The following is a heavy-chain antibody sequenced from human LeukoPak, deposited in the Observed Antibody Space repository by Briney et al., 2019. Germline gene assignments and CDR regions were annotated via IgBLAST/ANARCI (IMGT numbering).Heavy chain of an antibody. D-gene: IGHD5-24*01. CDR2: INHSGST. J-gene: IGHJ4*02. Sequence: SETLSLTCAVYGGSFSGYYWSWIRQPPGKGLEWIGEINHSGSTNYNPSLKSRVTISVDTSKDQFSLKLSSVTAADTAVYYCASVQRRDGYNRPLDYWGRGTLVTVSS. V-gene: IGHV4-34*01. CDR3: ASVQRRDGYNRPLDY. CDR1: GGSFSGYY.